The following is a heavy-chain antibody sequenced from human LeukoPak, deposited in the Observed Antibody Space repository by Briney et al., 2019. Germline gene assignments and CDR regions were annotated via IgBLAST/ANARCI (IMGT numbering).Heavy chain of an antibody. CDR1: GYTFTSYG. V-gene: IGHV1-2*06. CDR3: ARDHCVSSGCYEDYYYGMDV. D-gene: IGHD2-2*01. J-gene: IGHJ6*02. CDR2: IHPRSGDT. Sequence: GASVTVSFKASGYTFTSYGINWVRQAPGQGREWMGRIHPRSGDTRYAQKFQGRVTMTRDTSISTAYMELSRLRSDDTAVYFCARDHCVSSGCYEDYYYGMDVWGRGTTVTVSS.